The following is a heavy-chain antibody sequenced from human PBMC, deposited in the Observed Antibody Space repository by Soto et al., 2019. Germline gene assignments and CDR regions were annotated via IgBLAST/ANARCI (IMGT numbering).Heavy chain of an antibody. J-gene: IGHJ6*02. Sequence: EVQLVQSGAEVKKPGESLKISCKGSGYSFTSYHIVWVRQMPGKGLEWMGIIYPGDSETRYSPSLQGQVTMSADKSTSAAYLQWSSRKASDTAMYDCSRRSYCDGDCTRRPYDYYGMDVWGQGTTVTVSS. V-gene: IGHV5-51*01. CDR3: SRRSYCDGDCTRRPYDYYGMDV. CDR1: GYSFTSYH. D-gene: IGHD2-21*02. CDR2: IYPGDSET.